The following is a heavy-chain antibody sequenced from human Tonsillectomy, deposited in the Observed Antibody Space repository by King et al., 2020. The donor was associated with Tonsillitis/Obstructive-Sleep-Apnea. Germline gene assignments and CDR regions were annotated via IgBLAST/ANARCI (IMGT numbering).Heavy chain of an antibody. J-gene: IGHJ5*02. CDR3: QRYCTSPRCSDSP. CDR1: GFTFSSYA. V-gene: IGHV3-30*01. CDR2: TSYDGGIK. D-gene: IGHD2-8*01. Sequence: VQLVQSGGGVVQPGRSLRLSCAASGFTFSSYAMHWVRQAPGKGLEWVAVTSYDGGIKNYADSVKGRFTISRANSKNTPYLQMNSLRAEDTAMYYCQRYCTSPRCSDSPWGQGTLVTVSS.